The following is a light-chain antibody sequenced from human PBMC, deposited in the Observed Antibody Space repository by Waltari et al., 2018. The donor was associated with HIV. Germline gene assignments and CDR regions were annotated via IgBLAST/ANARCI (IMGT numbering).Light chain of an antibody. CDR1: QSVSSSY. Sequence: EFVLTQSPGTLSLSPGERATLSCRASQSVSSSYLAWYQQKPGQAPRLLIYGASSRATGIPDRFSGSGSGTDFTLTISRLEPEDFAVYYCQQYGSSPPYTFGQGTKLEIK. CDR3: QQYGSSPPYT. J-gene: IGKJ2*01. CDR2: GAS. V-gene: IGKV3-20*01.